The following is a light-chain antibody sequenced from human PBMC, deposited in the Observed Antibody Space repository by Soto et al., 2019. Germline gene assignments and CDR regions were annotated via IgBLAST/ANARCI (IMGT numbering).Light chain of an antibody. V-gene: IGKV3-20*01. CDR2: AVS. Sequence: DIVLTQSPGTLSLSPGERATLSCRASQSVDSRYLAWYQQKPGQAPRLVIHAVSRRATGIPDRFSGSGSGTDCTLTISRLEPEDFAEYYCQQYGSSPRYSFGQGTNLEIK. CDR1: QSVDSRY. CDR3: QQYGSSPRYS. J-gene: IGKJ2*03.